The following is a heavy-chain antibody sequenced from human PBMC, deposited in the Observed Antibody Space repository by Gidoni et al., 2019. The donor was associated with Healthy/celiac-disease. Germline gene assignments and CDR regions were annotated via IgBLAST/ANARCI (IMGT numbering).Heavy chain of an antibody. J-gene: IGHJ4*02. D-gene: IGHD6-6*01. V-gene: IGHV4-34*01. CDR1: GGSFSGYY. CDR2: INHSGST. Sequence: QVQLQQWGAGLLKPSETLSLTCAVYGGSFSGYYWSWIRQPPGKGLEWIGEINHSGSTNYNPSLKSRVTISVDTAKNQFSLKLSSVTAADTAVYYCARGGEYRSLSSRLIDYWGQGTLVTVSS. CDR3: ARGGEYRSLSSRLIDY.